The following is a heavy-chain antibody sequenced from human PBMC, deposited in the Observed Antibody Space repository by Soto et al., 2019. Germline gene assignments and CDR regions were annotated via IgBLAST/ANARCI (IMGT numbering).Heavy chain of an antibody. Sequence: EVQLLESGGGLVQPGGSLRLSCAASAFTFSSYAMNWVRQAPGKGLEWVSVISGSGGSTYYADSVKGRFTISRDNSKTTLYLQMNSLRAEDTAVYYCARRGSGIYYDYWGQGTLVTVSS. J-gene: IGHJ4*02. D-gene: IGHD1-26*01. V-gene: IGHV3-23*01. CDR2: ISGSGGST. CDR1: AFTFSSYA. CDR3: ARRGSGIYYDY.